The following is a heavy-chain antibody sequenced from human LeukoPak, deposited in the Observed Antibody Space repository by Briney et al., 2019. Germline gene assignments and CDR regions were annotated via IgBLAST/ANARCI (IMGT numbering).Heavy chain of an antibody. J-gene: IGHJ3*02. CDR2: MNPNSGNT. Sequence: ASVKVSCKASGYTFTSYDINWVRQATGQGLEWMGWMNPNSGNTGYAQKFQGRVTITRNTSISTAYMELSSLRSEDTAVYYCARSPMLDAFDIWGQGTMVTVSS. V-gene: IGHV1-8*03. D-gene: IGHD2-8*01. CDR3: ARSPMLDAFDI. CDR1: GYTFTSYD.